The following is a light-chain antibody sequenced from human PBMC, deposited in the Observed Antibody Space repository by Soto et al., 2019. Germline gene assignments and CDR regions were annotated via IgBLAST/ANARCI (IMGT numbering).Light chain of an antibody. CDR2: EVS. V-gene: IGLV2-14*01. Sequence: QSALTQPASVSGSPGQSITISCTGTSSDVGGYNYVSWYQHHPGKAPKLIIYEVSNRPSGVSNRFSGSKSGNTASLTISGLQAEDEADYYCSSYTGSSTHVVFGGGTKLTVL. CDR1: SSDVGGYNY. CDR3: SSYTGSSTHVV. J-gene: IGLJ2*01.